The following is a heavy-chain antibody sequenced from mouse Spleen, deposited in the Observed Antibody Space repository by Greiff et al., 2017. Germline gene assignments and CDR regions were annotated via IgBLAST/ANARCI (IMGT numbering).Heavy chain of an antibody. CDR3: ARDGTTVVGYFDV. CDR2: ISPGGSYT. CDR1: GFTFSSYA. V-gene: IGHV5-4*01. J-gene: IGHJ1*03. D-gene: IGHD1-1*01. Sequence: EVKVVESGGGLVKPGGSLKLSCAASGFTFSSYAMSWVRQTPEKRLEWVATISPGGSYTYYPDNVKGRFTISRDNAKNNLYLQMSHLKSEDTAMYYCARDGTTVVGYFDVWGTGTTVTVSS.